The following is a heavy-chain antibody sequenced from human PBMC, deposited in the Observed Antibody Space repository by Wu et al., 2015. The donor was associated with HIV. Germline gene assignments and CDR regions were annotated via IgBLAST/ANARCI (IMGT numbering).Heavy chain of an antibody. CDR1: GYTFTGYY. CDR3: ARTLGMYYYDSSGYQDAFDI. CDR2: INPNSGGT. V-gene: IGHV1-2*02. D-gene: IGHD3-22*01. Sequence: QVQLVQSGAEVKKPGASVKVSCKASGYTFTGYYMHWVRQAPGQGLEWMGWINPNSGGTNYAQKFQGRVTMTRDTSISTAYMELSRLRSDDTAVYYCARTLGMYYYDSSGYQDAFDIWGQGTMVTVSS. J-gene: IGHJ3*02.